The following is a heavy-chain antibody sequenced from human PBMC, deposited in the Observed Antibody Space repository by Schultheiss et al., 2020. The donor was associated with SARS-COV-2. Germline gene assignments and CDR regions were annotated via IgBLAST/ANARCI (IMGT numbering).Heavy chain of an antibody. CDR2: ISGSGGST. CDR3: TTAGSVDWNPEYYFDY. D-gene: IGHD1-1*01. Sequence: GGSLRLSCAASGFTFSSYAMSWVRQAPGKGLEWVSAISGSGGSTYYADSVKGRFTISRDNSKNTLYLQMNSLRAEDTAVYYCTTAGSVDWNPEYYFDYWGQGTLVTVSS. J-gene: IGHJ4*02. V-gene: IGHV3-23*01. CDR1: GFTFSSYA.